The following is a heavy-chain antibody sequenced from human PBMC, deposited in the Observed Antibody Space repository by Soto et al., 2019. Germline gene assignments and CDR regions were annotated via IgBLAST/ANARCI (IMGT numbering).Heavy chain of an antibody. CDR1: GGPFSSHT. J-gene: IGHJ2*01. CDR3: ARPDFGDYWYFDL. CDR2: IIPALGTT. Sequence: QDQLVQSGAEVKKPGSSVKVSCKAFGGPFSSHTFSWVRQAPGQGLEWMGRIIPALGTTTYAQKFQGRVPITADESVTTVYMELTSLRTEDPAVYYCARPDFGDYWYFDLWGRGTLVTVSS. V-gene: IGHV1-69*08. D-gene: IGHD4-17*01.